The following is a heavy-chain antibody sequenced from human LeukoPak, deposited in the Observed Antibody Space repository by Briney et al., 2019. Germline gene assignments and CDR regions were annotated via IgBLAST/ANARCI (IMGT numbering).Heavy chain of an antibody. CDR1: GFTFSSYA. CDR3: AKEEDYDSSGCIDY. D-gene: IGHD3-22*01. CDR2: ISGSGGST. Sequence: PGGPLRLSCAASGFTFSSYAMSWVRQAPGKGLEWVSAISGSGGSTYYADSVKGRFTISRDNSKNTLYLQMNSLRAEDTAVYYCAKEEDYDSSGCIDYWGQGTLVTVSS. V-gene: IGHV3-23*01. J-gene: IGHJ4*02.